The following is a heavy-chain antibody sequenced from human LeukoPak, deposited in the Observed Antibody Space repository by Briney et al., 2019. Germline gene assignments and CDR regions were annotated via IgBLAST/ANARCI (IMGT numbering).Heavy chain of an antibody. CDR3: ARSDPAHYDILTGYWFDP. CDR2: INPNSGGT. D-gene: IGHD3-9*01. J-gene: IGHJ5*02. CDR1: GYTFTGYY. V-gene: IGHV1-2*02. Sequence: ASVKVSCKASGYTFTGYYMHWVRQAPGQGLEWMGWINPNSGGTNYAQKFQGRVTMTRDTSISTAYMELSRLRSDDTAVYYCARSDPAHYDILTGYWFDPWGQGTLVTVSS.